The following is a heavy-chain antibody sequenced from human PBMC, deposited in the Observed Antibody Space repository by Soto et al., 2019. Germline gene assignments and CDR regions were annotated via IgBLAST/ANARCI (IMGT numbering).Heavy chain of an antibody. CDR3: ARDTGPNGYNYYYFGMDV. CDR1: GFTFSNYA. Sequence: ESGGGVVQPGRSLSLSCAPLGFTFSNYAMNWFRQAQGKGLEWVAVISYDGSDKYNANSVKGRFTISRDNSKNTLYLQMNSLRAEDTAVYYCARDTGPNGYNYYYFGMDVWGQGTTVTVSS. D-gene: IGHD5-18*01. J-gene: IGHJ6*02. CDR2: ISYDGSDK. V-gene: IGHV3-30-3*01.